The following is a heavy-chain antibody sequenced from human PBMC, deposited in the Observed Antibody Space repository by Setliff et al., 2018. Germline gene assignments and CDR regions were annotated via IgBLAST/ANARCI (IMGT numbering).Heavy chain of an antibody. CDR3: GRGFSRIEGWGNWFDP. D-gene: IGHD2-15*01. Sequence: SETLSLTCTVSGASISSGTYYWAWIRQPPGKGLEWIGRIHYRGTTYSNASLASRLTISVDTAKNQFSLKLTSVTAADTDVYYCGRGFSRIEGWGNWFDPWGQGILVTVSS. V-gene: IGHV4-39*01. CDR2: IHYRGTT. J-gene: IGHJ5*02. CDR1: GASISSGTYY.